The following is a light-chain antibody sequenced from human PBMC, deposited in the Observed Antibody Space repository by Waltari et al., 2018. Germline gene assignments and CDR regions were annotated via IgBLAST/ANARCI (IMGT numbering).Light chain of an antibody. CDR2: DVS. J-gene: IGLJ2*01. CDR1: SRDIGGYTY. V-gene: IGLV2-14*03. Sequence: QSPLTQPASVSGSPGQSITISCTGTSRDIGGYTYVSWYQQHPGKAPRLMIYDVSDRPSGVSNRFSGSKSGNTASLTISGLQAEDEADYYCSSYASGNTLFGGGTKLTVL. CDR3: SSYASGNTL.